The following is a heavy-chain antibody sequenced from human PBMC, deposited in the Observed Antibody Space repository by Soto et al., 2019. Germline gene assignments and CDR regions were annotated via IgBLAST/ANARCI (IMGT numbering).Heavy chain of an antibody. CDR3: ATGNARGVLLAY. J-gene: IGHJ4*02. Sequence: SEALSLTCTVSGGSISSGGYYWSWIRQHPGTGLEWIGYIYYSGSTYYNPSLKSRVTISLDTSKNQFYLWLSSVTAADTAVYYCATGNARGVLLAYWGQGTLVTVSS. V-gene: IGHV4-31*03. CDR2: IYYSGST. CDR1: GGSISSGGYY. D-gene: IGHD3-10*01.